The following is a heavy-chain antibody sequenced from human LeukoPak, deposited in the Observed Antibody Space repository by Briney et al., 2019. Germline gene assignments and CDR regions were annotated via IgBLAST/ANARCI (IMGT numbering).Heavy chain of an antibody. CDR2: INHSGST. D-gene: IGHD3-22*01. J-gene: IGHJ4*02. CDR3: ARGDSSGYYYWLYNY. V-gene: IGHV4-34*01. CDR1: GGSINNYY. Sequence: SETLSLTCTVSGGSINNYYWSWIRQPPGKGLEWIGEINHSGSTNYNPSLKSRVTISVDTSKNQFSLKLSSVTAADTAVYYCARGDSSGYYYWLYNYWGQGTLVTVSS.